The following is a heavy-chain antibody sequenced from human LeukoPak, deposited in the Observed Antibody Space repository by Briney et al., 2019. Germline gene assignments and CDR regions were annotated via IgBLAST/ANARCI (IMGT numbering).Heavy chain of an antibody. Sequence: ASVKVSCKASGYTFTSYGISWVRQAPGQGLEWMGWISAYNGNTNYAQKLQGRVTMTTDTSTSTAYMELRSLRSDDTAVYYCARQLPYYDILTGYYNWFDPWGQGTLVTVSS. CDR2: ISAYNGNT. CDR3: ARQLPYYDILTGYYNWFDP. CDR1: GYTFTSYG. V-gene: IGHV1-18*01. D-gene: IGHD3-9*01. J-gene: IGHJ5*02.